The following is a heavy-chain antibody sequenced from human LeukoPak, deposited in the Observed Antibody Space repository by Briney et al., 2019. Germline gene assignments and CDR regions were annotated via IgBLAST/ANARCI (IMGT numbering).Heavy chain of an antibody. CDR1: GFTFSSYW. V-gene: IGHV3-7*01. CDR2: IKEDGSEK. Sequence: LTGGSLRLSCAASGFTFSSYWMSWVRQVPGKGLEWVANIKEDGSEKYYVDSVEGRFTISRDNVKNLLYLQMNSLRAEDAAVYYCAKFGLQWLPYPGVHNWGQGTVVIVSS. D-gene: IGHD6-19*01. J-gene: IGHJ1*01. CDR3: AKFGLQWLPYPGVHN.